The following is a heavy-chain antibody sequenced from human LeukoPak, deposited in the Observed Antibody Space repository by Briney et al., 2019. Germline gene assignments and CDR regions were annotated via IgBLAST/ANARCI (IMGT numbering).Heavy chain of an antibody. Sequence: ASVKVSCKASGYTFTSYYMHWVRQAPGQGLEWMGIINPSGGSTSYAQKFQGRVAMTRDMSTSTVYMELSSLRSEDTAVYYCARDPPGYSSSWYGTDYYYYMDVWGKGTTVTVSS. V-gene: IGHV1-46*01. CDR3: ARDPPGYSSSWYGTDYYYYMDV. CDR1: GYTFTSYY. D-gene: IGHD6-13*01. J-gene: IGHJ6*03. CDR2: INPSGGST.